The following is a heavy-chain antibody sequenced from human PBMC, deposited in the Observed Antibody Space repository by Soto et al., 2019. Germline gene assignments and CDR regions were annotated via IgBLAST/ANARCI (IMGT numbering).Heavy chain of an antibody. CDR3: TRRPPVDGSSWSYFDY. CDR1: GFTFSGSA. V-gene: IGHV3-73*01. CDR2: IRSKANSYAT. D-gene: IGHD6-13*01. Sequence: EVQLVGSGGGLVQPWGSLKLSCAASGFTFSGSAMHWVRQAPGKGLEWVGRIRSKANSYATAYAASVKGRFTISRDDSKNTAYLQMNSLKTEDTAVYYCTRRPPVDGSSWSYFDYWGQGTLVTVSS. J-gene: IGHJ4*02.